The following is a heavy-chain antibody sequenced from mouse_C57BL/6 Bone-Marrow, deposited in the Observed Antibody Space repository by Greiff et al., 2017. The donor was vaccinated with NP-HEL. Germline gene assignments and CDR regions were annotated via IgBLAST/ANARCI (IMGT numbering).Heavy chain of an antibody. CDR1: GFNITDDY. CDR2: IDPENGDT. Sequence: EVQLQQSGAELVRPGASVKLSCTASGFNITDDYMHWVKQRPEQGLEWIGWIDPENGDTEYASKFQGKATITADTSSNTAYLQLSSLTSEDTAVYYCTIYDGYYVYAMDYWGQGTSVTVSS. D-gene: IGHD2-3*01. V-gene: IGHV14-4*01. J-gene: IGHJ4*01. CDR3: TIYDGYYVYAMDY.